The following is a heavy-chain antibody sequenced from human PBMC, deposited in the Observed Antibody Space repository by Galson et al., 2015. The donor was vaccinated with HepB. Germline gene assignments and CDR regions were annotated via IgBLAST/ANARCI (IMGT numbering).Heavy chain of an antibody. Sequence: SVKVSCKASGGTFSSYAISWVRQAPGQGLEWMGGIIPIFGTANYAQKFQGRVTITADESTSTAYMELSSLRSEDTAVYYCATYCSSTSCQTDGANWFDPWGQGTLVTVSS. J-gene: IGHJ5*02. CDR1: GGTFSSYA. CDR3: ATYCSSTSCQTDGANWFDP. V-gene: IGHV1-69*13. CDR2: IIPIFGTA. D-gene: IGHD2-2*01.